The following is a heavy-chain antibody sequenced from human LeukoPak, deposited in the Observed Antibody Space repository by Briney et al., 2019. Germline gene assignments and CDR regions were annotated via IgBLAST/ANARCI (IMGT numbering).Heavy chain of an antibody. D-gene: IGHD2-15*01. CDR1: GFTFSSYW. J-gene: IGHJ4*02. CDR3: ARLLGYCSGGSCYSIRFDY. V-gene: IGHV3-7*01. CDR2: VKQDGSEK. Sequence: GGSLRLSCAASGFTFSSYWMSWVRQAPGKGLEWVANVKQDGSEKYYVDSVKGRFTISRDNAKNSLYLQMNSLRAEDTAVYYCARLLGYCSGGSCYSIRFDYWGQGTLVTVS.